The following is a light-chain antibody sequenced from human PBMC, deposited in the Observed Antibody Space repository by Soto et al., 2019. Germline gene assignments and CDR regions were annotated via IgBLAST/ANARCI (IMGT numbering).Light chain of an antibody. CDR3: QQRNSWPET. CDR1: HMVGSAY. Sequence: QAPGTVLLSLGASAPHSCRASHMVGSAYVAWYQPKPRQTPRLLIYGASTRSTGVPYRFSGSGSGTDFTLTISSMEPEDFAIYYCQQRNSWPETFGRGTKV. V-gene: IGKV3D-20*02. CDR2: GAS. J-gene: IGKJ1*01.